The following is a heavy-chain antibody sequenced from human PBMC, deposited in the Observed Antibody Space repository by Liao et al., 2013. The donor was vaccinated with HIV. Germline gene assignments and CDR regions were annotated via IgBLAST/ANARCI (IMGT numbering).Heavy chain of an antibody. CDR1: SGSINSGSYY. CDR2: IYSSGST. CDR3: ARTSPMTSPIWFFDL. D-gene: IGHD3-22*01. V-gene: IGHV4-61*02. J-gene: IGHJ2*01. Sequence: QVQLQESGPGLVKPSQTLSLTCTVSSGSINSGSYYWTWIRQPAGRGLEWIGHIYSSGSTKYNPSLKSRITISVDTSKNQFSLTVSSVTAADTAVYYCARTSPMTSPIWFFDLWAVAPWSLSPQ.